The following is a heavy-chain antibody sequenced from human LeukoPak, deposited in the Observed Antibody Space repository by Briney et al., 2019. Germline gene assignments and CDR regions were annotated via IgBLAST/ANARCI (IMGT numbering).Heavy chain of an antibody. J-gene: IGHJ4*02. CDR1: GLTFSSYS. Sequence: GGSLRLSCAASGLTFSSYSMNWVRQAPGKGLEWVSYISSSSSTIYYADSVKGRFTISRDNAKNSLYLQMNSLRAEDTAVYYCAREPDYDAFDYWGQGTLVTVSS. V-gene: IGHV3-48*01. CDR2: ISSSSSTI. D-gene: IGHD4-17*01. CDR3: AREPDYDAFDY.